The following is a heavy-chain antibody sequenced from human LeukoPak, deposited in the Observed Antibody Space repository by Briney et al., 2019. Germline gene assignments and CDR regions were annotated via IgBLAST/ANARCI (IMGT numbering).Heavy chain of an antibody. J-gene: IGHJ4*02. CDR1: GGSISSYY. CDR3: ARDFDY. Sequence: PSETLPLTCTVSGGSISSYYWSWLRQPAGKGLEWIGRIYTSGSTNYNPSLKSRVTISVDTSKNQFSLQLNSVTPEDTAVYYCARDFDYWGQGTLVTVSS. CDR2: IYTSGST. V-gene: IGHV4-4*07.